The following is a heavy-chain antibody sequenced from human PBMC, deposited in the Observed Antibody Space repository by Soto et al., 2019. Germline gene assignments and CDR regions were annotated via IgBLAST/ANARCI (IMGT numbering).Heavy chain of an antibody. CDR2: IYPGDSDT. V-gene: IGHV5-51*01. Sequence: PGESLKISCKGSGYTFSNYWIGWVRQMPEKGLEWMGIIYPGDSDTKYSPSFQGQVTISADKSINTVYLQWSSLKASDTAMYYCARHTSRWAIYPHYYNSMDVWGQGTTVTVSS. CDR3: ARHTSRWAIYPHYYNSMDV. D-gene: IGHD2-2*01. J-gene: IGHJ6*03. CDR1: GYTFSNYW.